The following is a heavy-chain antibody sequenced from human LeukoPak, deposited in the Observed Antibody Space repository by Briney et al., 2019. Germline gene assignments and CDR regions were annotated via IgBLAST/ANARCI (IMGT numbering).Heavy chain of an antibody. CDR3: ARRNEWFGELSGDY. CDR2: IYYSGST. V-gene: IGHV4-59*12. Sequence: SETLSLTCTVSGGSISSYYWSWIRQPPGKGLEWIGYIYYSGSTNYNPSLKSRVTISVDTSKNQFSLKLSSVTAADTAVYYCARRNEWFGELSGDYWGQGTLVTVSS. D-gene: IGHD3-10*01. CDR1: GGSISSYY. J-gene: IGHJ4*02.